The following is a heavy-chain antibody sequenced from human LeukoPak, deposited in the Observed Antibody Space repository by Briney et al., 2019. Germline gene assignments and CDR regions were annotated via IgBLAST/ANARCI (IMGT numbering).Heavy chain of an antibody. CDR3: ARHSRGSYFDAFDI. J-gene: IGHJ3*02. D-gene: IGHD1-26*01. CDR2: IYPGNSDT. Sequence: GESLKISCKGSGYTFTTYWIGWVRQMPGKGLEWMGIIYPGNSDTRYSPSFQGQVTISADKSIGTAYLQWSSLKASDTAIYYCARHSRGSYFDAFDIWGQGTMVTVSS. V-gene: IGHV5-51*01. CDR1: GYTFTTYW.